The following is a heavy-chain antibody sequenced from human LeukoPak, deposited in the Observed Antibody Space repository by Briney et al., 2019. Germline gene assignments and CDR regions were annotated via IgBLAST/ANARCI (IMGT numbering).Heavy chain of an antibody. CDR1: GFTFSSYA. CDR2: ISGSGGST. V-gene: IGHV3-23*01. Sequence: PGGSLRLSCAASGFTFSSYAISWVRQAPGKGLEWVSAISGSGGSTYYADSVKGRFTISRDNSKNTLYLQMNSLRAEDTAAYYCAKEYSSGWWEGAFDIWGQVTMVTVSS. CDR3: AKEYSSGWWEGAFDI. D-gene: IGHD6-19*01. J-gene: IGHJ3*02.